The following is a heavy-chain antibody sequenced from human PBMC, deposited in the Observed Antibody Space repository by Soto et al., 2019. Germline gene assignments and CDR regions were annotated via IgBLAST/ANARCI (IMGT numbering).Heavy chain of an antibody. CDR1: GFTFSSYA. D-gene: IGHD6-13*01. V-gene: IGHV3-30-3*01. CDR3: ARDRRASIAAAETLDY. CDR2: ISYDGSNK. Sequence: GGSLRLSCAASGFTFSSYAMHWVRQAPGKGLEWVAVISYDGSNKYYADSVKGRFSISRDNSKNTLYLQMNSLRAEDTAVYYCARDRRASIAAAETLDYWGQGTLVTV. J-gene: IGHJ4*02.